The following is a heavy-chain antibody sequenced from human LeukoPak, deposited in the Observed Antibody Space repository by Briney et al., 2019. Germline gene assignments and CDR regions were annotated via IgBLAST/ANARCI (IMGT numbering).Heavy chain of an antibody. CDR3: ARAGKTMKLFHGLHWFDP. J-gene: IGHJ5*02. V-gene: IGHV1-2*02. CDR2: INPNSGGT. D-gene: IGHD3-22*01. CDR1: GYTFTGYY. Sequence: ASVKVSCKASGYTFTGYYMHWVRQAPGQGLEWMGWINPNSGGTNYAQKFQGRVTMTRDTSISTAYMELSRLRSDDTAVYYCARAGKTMKLFHGLHWFDPWGQGTLVTVSS.